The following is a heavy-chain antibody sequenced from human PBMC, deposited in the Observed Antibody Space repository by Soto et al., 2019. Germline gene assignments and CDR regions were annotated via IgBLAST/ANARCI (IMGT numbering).Heavy chain of an antibody. J-gene: IGHJ3*02. CDR3: AREAVVGADNDAIDI. V-gene: IGHV3-30-3*01. Sequence: PGGSLRLSCAASGFTFSSYAMHWVRQAPGKGLEWVAVISYDGSNKYYADSVKGRFTISRDNSKNTLYLQMNSLRAEDTAVYYCAREAVVGADNDAIDIWGQGTTVTVSS. CDR2: ISYDGSNK. D-gene: IGHD6-19*01. CDR1: GFTFSSYA.